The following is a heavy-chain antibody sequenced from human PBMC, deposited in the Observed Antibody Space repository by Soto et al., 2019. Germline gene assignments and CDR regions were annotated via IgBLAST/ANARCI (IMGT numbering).Heavy chain of an antibody. V-gene: IGHV1-69*02. J-gene: IGHJ4*02. CDR2: FIPILDMA. D-gene: IGHD2-21*01. Sequence: QVQVVQSGAEVKKPESSVKVSCKPSGGTFHTSTVTWVRLAPGHGLEWMGRFIPILDMANYAQKFQDRVTITADRSTFTAYMELNSLTSDDTAVYYCAITYCRDNSCPRDFDFWGPGTRVTVSS. CDR3: AITYCRDNSCPRDFDF. CDR1: GGTFHTST.